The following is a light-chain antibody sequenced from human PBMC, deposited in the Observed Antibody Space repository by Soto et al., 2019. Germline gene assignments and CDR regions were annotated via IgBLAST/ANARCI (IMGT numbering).Light chain of an antibody. CDR2: GAS. Sequence: EIVLTQSPGTLSLSPGERATLSCRASQSINSRYLAWYQQKPGQAPRPLIYGASTRATGIPDWFSGSGSGTDFILTISRLEPEDFGVYYCQQFGSSPGFTFGAGTKVDIK. CDR1: QSINSRY. V-gene: IGKV3-20*01. J-gene: IGKJ3*01. CDR3: QQFGSSPGFT.